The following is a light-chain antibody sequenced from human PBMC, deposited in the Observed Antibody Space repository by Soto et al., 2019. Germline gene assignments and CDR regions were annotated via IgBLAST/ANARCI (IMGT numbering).Light chain of an antibody. CDR3: QQRSSWPLT. V-gene: IGKV3-11*01. Sequence: EIVLTQSPATLSLSPGERATLSCRASQSVSRYLAWYQQKPGQAPRLLIYDASNRATGIPARFSGSGSGTDFTLTISSLEPEDFAVYYCQQRSSWPLTFGGRTKVEIK. J-gene: IGKJ4*01. CDR1: QSVSRY. CDR2: DAS.